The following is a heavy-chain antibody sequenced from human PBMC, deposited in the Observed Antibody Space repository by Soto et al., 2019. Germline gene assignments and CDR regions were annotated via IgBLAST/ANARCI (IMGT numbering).Heavy chain of an antibody. CDR1: GDSISTVDYF. V-gene: IGHV4-30-4*01. Sequence: SETLSLTCSVSGDSISTVDYFWAWIRQPPGQALEYIGYIYKSTTTYYDPSFESRVAISLDTSKSQFSLNVTSVTAADTAVYFCARGRYCLTGRCFPNWFDSWGQGTLVTVSS. CDR2: IYKSTTT. CDR3: ARGRYCLTGRCFPNWFDS. D-gene: IGHD2-15*01. J-gene: IGHJ5*01.